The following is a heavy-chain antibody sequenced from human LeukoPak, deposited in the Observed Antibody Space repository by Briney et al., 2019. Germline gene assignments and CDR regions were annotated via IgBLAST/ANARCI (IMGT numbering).Heavy chain of an antibody. CDR2: IYYSGST. Sequence: PSETLSLTCTVSGGSISSSSYYWGSIRQPPGKGLEWIGSIYYSGSTNYNPSLKSRVTISLDTSKNQFSLKLSSVTAADTAVYYCARSGSYAAAGDYWGQGTLVTVSS. CDR3: ARSGSYAAAGDY. J-gene: IGHJ4*02. D-gene: IGHD2-15*01. V-gene: IGHV4-39*07. CDR1: GGSISSSSYY.